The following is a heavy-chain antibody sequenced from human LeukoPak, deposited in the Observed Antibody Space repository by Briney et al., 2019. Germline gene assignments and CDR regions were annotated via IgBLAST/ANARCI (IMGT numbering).Heavy chain of an antibody. D-gene: IGHD5-18*01. Sequence: SETLSLTCTVSGDSISSYYWSWIRQPPGKGLEWIGYIYYSGSTNYNPSLKSRVTISVDTSKNQFSLKLSSVTAADTAVYYCARKDTAMVTGAFDIWGQGTMVTVSS. CDR2: IYYSGST. J-gene: IGHJ3*02. CDR3: ARKDTAMVTGAFDI. CDR1: GDSISSYY. V-gene: IGHV4-59*01.